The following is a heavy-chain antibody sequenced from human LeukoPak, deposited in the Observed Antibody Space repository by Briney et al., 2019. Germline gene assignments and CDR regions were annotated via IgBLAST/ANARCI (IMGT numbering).Heavy chain of an antibody. CDR3: ARRANYYDTSGYYNLYNWFDP. V-gene: IGHV4-38-2*02. Sequence: PSETLSLTCTVSGYSINSGYYWGWIRQPPGKGLEWIGEINHSGSTNYNPSLKSRVTISVDTSKNQFSLKLSSVTAADTAVYYCARRANYYDTSGYYNLYNWFDPWGQGTLVTVSS. J-gene: IGHJ5*02. D-gene: IGHD3-22*01. CDR1: GYSINSGYY. CDR2: INHSGST.